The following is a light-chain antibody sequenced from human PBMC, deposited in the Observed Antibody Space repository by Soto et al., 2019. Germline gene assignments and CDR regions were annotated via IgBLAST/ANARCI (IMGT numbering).Light chain of an antibody. CDR1: QSVSSN. Sequence: EIVMTQSPATLSVSPGERATLSCRASQSVSSNLAWNQQKPGQAPRLLIYGASTRATGIPARFSGSGSGTEFTPTISSLQSEDFAVYYCQQYNNWPPSTFGQGIKLEIK. J-gene: IGKJ2*01. CDR3: QQYNNWPPST. V-gene: IGKV3-15*01. CDR2: GAS.